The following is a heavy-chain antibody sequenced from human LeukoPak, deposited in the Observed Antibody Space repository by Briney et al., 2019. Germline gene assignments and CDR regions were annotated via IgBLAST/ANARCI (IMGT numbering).Heavy chain of an antibody. CDR3: AKVPIVVVTAIFDY. CDR2: ISGSGGST. CDR1: GFTFSSYA. Sequence: GGSLRLSCAASGFTFSSYAMSWVCQAPGKGLEWVSAISGSGGSTYYADSVKGRFTISRDNSKNTLYLQMNSLRAEDTAVYYCAKVPIVVVTAIFDYWGQGTLVTVSS. D-gene: IGHD2-21*02. J-gene: IGHJ4*02. V-gene: IGHV3-23*01.